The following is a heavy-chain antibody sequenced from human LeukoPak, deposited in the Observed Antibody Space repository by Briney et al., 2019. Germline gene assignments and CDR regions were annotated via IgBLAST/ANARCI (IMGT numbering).Heavy chain of an antibody. D-gene: IGHD3-10*01. CDR2: IRYDGSNE. CDR3: AKDGSQYGSGSYLEY. V-gene: IGHV3-30*02. Sequence: PGGSLRLSCAASGFTFSSYGMHWVRQAPGKGLEWVAFIRYDGSNEYYADSVKGRFTISRDNSKNTLYLQMNSLRAEDTAVYFCAKDGSQYGSGSYLEYWGQGTLVTVSS. CDR1: GFTFSSYG. J-gene: IGHJ4*02.